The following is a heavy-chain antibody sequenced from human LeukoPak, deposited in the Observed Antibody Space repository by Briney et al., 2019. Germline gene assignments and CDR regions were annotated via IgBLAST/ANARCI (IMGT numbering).Heavy chain of an antibody. Sequence: ASVKVSCKASGYTFFGHDINWVRQATGQGLEWMGWMNPKSGNTGYAQKFQARITISRDTSRNTAYMELNSLISEDTAVYFCARDTSGQTRADDAFDIWGQGTMVTVSS. V-gene: IGHV1-8*03. D-gene: IGHD6-19*01. CDR2: MNPKSGNT. J-gene: IGHJ3*02. CDR1: GYTFFGHD. CDR3: ARDTSGQTRADDAFDI.